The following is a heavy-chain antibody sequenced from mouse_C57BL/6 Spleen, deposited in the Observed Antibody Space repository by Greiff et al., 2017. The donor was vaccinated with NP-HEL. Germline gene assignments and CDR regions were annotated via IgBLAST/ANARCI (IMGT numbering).Heavy chain of an antibody. J-gene: IGHJ3*01. Sequence: ESGPGLVKPSQSLSLTCSVTGYSITSGYYWNWIRQFPGNKLEWMGYISYDGSNNYNPSLKNRISITRDTSKNQFFLKLNSVTTEDTATYYCAREGTTGSSYWGQGTLVTVSA. CDR2: ISYDGSN. D-gene: IGHD1-1*01. CDR1: GYSITSGYY. CDR3: AREGTTGSSY. V-gene: IGHV3-6*01.